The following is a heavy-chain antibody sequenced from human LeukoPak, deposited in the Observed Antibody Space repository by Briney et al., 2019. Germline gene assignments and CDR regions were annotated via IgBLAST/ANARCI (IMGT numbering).Heavy chain of an antibody. Sequence: PGGSLRLSCAASGFTFSSYAMSWVRQAPGKGLEWVSAISGSGVSTYYADSVKGRFTISRDNSKNTLYLQMKSLRLEDRAVYYCAVAYCGGDCYSGGYFDYWGQGTLVTVSS. J-gene: IGHJ4*02. CDR3: AVAYCGGDCYSGGYFDY. CDR1: GFTFSSYA. V-gene: IGHV3-23*01. D-gene: IGHD2-21*01. CDR2: ISGSGVST.